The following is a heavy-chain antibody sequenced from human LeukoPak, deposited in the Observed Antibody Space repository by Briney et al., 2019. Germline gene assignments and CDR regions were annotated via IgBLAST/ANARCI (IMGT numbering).Heavy chain of an antibody. Sequence: SVKVSCKASGGTFSSYAISWVRQAPGQGLEWMGRIIPIFGTANYAQKFQGRVTITTDESTSTAYMELSSLRSEGTAVYYCATGYDFWSGLVGSDNWFDPWGQGTLVTVSS. CDR1: GGTFSSYA. CDR3: ATGYDFWSGLVGSDNWFDP. V-gene: IGHV1-69*05. D-gene: IGHD3-3*01. CDR2: IIPIFGTA. J-gene: IGHJ5*02.